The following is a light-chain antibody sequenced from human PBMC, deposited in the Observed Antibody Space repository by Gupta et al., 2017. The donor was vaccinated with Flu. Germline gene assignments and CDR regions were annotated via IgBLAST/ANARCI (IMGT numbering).Light chain of an antibody. Sequence: PLTLGQPASLSRRARQSPGYSDGKHQLEWFQQRPRPSPRRPIYEGSNRDSWGPERLSGSGAGTEFQMKNRRVEAEDVGVYYRMKGTPPWNFWQGTKLEIK. CDR2: EGS. CDR1: QSPGYSDGKHQ. CDR3: MKGTPPWN. J-gene: IGKJ2*01. V-gene: IGKV2-30*01.